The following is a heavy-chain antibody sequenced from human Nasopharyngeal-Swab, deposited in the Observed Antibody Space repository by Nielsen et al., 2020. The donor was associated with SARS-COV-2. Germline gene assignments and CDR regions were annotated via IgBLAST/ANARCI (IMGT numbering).Heavy chain of an antibody. CDR1: GFTFSSYW. CDR2: INSDGSST. V-gene: IGHV3-74*01. D-gene: IGHD6-13*01. CDR3: ARAWQQLADV. J-gene: IGHJ6*04. Sequence: GESLQISWAASGFTFSSYWMHWVRQAPGKGLVWVSRINSDGSSTSYADSVKGRFTISRDNAKNTLYLQMNSLRAEDTAVYYCARAWQQLADVWGKGTTVTVSS.